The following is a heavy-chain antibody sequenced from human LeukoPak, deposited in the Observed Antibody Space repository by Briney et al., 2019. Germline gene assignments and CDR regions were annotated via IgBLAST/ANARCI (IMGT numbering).Heavy chain of an antibody. D-gene: IGHD3-10*01. CDR2: ISYDGSNK. V-gene: IGHV3-30*18. J-gene: IGHJ5*02. CDR1: GFTFSSYG. Sequence: PGRSLRLSCAASGFTFSSYGMHWVRQAPGKGLEWVAVISYDGSNKYYADSVKGRFTISRDNSKNTLYLQMNSLRAEDTAVYYCAKDRRLLWFGGLKFDPWGQGTLVTVSS. CDR3: AKDRRLLWFGGLKFDP.